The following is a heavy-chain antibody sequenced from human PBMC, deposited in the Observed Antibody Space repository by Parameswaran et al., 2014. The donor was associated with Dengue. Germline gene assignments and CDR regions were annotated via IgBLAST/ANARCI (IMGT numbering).Heavy chain of an antibody. V-gene: IGHV4-34*01. CDR2: INHSGST. J-gene: IGHJ5*02. D-gene: IGHD2-2*01. CDR3: ARGGGCSSTTCQNWFDP. Sequence: RWIRQPPGKGLEWIGEINHSGSTNYNPSLKSRVTISVDTSKNQFSLKLSSVTAADTAVYYCARGGGCSSTTCQNWFDPWGQGTLVTVSS.